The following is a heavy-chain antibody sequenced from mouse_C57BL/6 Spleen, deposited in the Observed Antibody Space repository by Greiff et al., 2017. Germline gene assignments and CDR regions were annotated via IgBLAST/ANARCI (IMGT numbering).Heavy chain of an antibody. CDR2: IRSKSNNYAT. CDR3: VRPYGSSHPWFAY. CDR1: GFSFNTYA. Sequence: DVKLVESGGGLVQPKGSLKLSCAASGFSFNTYAMNWVRQAPGKGLEWVARIRSKSNNYATYYADSVKDRFTISRDDSESMLYLQMNNLKTEDTAMYYCVRPYGSSHPWFAYWGQGTLVTVSA. J-gene: IGHJ3*01. V-gene: IGHV10-1*01. D-gene: IGHD1-1*01.